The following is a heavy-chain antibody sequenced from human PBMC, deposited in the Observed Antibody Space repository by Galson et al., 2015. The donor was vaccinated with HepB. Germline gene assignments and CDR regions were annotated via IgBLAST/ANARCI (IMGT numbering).Heavy chain of an antibody. J-gene: IGHJ4*02. CDR3: ARGVLPPALDY. V-gene: IGHV1-2*02. D-gene: IGHD2-2*01. Sequence: QSGAEVKKPGESLRISCKASGYTFSVYYIHWVRQAPGQGLEWMGWTIPNSGGTTYSQKFQGRVTMTRDTSINTAYMELSSLRSDDAAVYYCARGVLPPALDYWGQGTLVTVSS. CDR1: GYTFSVYY. CDR2: TIPNSGGT.